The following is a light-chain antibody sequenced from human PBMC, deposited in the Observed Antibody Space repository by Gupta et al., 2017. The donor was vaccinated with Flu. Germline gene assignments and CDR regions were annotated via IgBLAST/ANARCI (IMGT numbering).Light chain of an antibody. CDR3: QQYNSYTGT. CDR2: KTS. Sequence: PSTLSSSVGDRVTTTCRASQSITGWLAWYQQKPGKAPKLLIYKTSILESGVPSRFSGSGSGTEFTLTISSLQPDDFATYYCQQYNSYTGTFGQGTKVEIK. J-gene: IGKJ1*01. CDR1: QSITGW. V-gene: IGKV1-5*03.